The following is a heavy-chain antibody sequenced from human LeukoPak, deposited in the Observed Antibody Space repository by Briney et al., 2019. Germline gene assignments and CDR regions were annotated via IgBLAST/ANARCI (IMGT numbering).Heavy chain of an antibody. D-gene: IGHD3-9*01. CDR3: ATGHHDILTGYSMFYFDY. J-gene: IGHJ4*02. V-gene: IGHV3-11*04. CDR1: GFTVSSNY. Sequence: PGGSLRLSCAASGFTVSSNYMSWVRQAPGKGLEWVSAISGSGTSTYYADSLKGRFTISRDNAKNSLYLQMNSLRAEDTAVYYCATGHHDILTGYSMFYFDYWGQGTLVTVSS. CDR2: ISGSGTST.